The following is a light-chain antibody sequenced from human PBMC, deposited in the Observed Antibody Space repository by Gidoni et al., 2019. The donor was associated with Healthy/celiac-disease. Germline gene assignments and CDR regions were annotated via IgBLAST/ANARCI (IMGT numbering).Light chain of an antibody. V-gene: IGKV3-20*01. J-gene: IGKJ1*01. CDR2: GAS. CDR1: QSVSSSY. Sequence: IVLTPSPGTLSLSPGERATLSCRASQSVSSSYLAWYQQKPGQAPRLLIYGASSRATGIPDRFSGSGSGTDFTLTISRLEPEDFAVYYCQQYGSSPRETFGQGTKVEIK. CDR3: QQYGSSPRET.